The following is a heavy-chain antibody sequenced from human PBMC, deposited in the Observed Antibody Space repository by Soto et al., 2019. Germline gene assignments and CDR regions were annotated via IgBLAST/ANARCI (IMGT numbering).Heavy chain of an antibody. V-gene: IGHV1-69*08. CDR3: ATDQYWAGRVGVHF. CDR1: GGTSTIYT. Sequence: QVQLVQSGAEVKKPGASLRVSCETSGGTSTIYTITWVRQAPGQGLQWMGRIVPTLRITNYAQEFQGRLTITADSSTSTAHIELTSLTSEDTAVYYCATDQYWAGRVGVHFWGQGTLVTVSS. J-gene: IGHJ4*02. CDR2: IVPTLRIT. D-gene: IGHD2-8*02.